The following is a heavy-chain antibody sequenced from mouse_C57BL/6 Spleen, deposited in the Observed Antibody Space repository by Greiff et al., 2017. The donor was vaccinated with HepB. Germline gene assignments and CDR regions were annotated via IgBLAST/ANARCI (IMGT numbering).Heavy chain of an antibody. J-gene: IGHJ2*01. CDR3: ARSPLYYGISSPCDY. D-gene: IGHD1-1*01. Sequence: EVKLQESGPGLAKPSQTLSLPCSVTGYSIASDYWNWIRKFPGNKLEYMGYISYSGSTYYNPSLKSRISITRDTSNNQYYLQLNSVTTEDTATYYCARSPLYYGISSPCDYWGQGTTLTVSS. CDR1: GYSIASDY. V-gene: IGHV3-8*01. CDR2: ISYSGST.